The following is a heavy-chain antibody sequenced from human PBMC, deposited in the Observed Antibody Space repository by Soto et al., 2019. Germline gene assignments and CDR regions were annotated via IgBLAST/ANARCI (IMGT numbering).Heavy chain of an antibody. Sequence: PGGSLRLSCAASGFTFSSYSMNWVRQAPGKGLEWVSYISSSSSTIYYADSVKGRFTISRDNAKNSLYLQMNSLRDEDTAVYYCARVSYYYDSSGYYPEYYFDYWGQGTLVTVSS. D-gene: IGHD3-22*01. J-gene: IGHJ4*02. CDR1: GFTFSSYS. CDR2: ISSSSSTI. CDR3: ARVSYYYDSSGYYPEYYFDY. V-gene: IGHV3-48*02.